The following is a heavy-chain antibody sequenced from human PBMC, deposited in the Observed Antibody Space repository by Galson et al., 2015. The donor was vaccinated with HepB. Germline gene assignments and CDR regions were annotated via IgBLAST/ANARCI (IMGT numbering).Heavy chain of an antibody. V-gene: IGHV4-61*02. CDR3: AREGGRMTTGYYMDV. D-gene: IGHD1-26*01. Sequence: TLSLTCTVSGGSISSGSYYWSWIRQPAGKGLEWIGRIYTSGSTNYNPSLKSRVTMSVDTSKNQFSLKLSSVTAADTAVYYCAREGGRMTTGYYMDVWGKGTTVTVSS. J-gene: IGHJ6*03. CDR1: GGSISSGSYY. CDR2: IYTSGST.